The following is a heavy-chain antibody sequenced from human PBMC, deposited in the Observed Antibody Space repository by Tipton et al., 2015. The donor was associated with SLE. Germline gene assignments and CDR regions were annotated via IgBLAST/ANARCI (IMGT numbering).Heavy chain of an antibody. D-gene: IGHD3-9*01. CDR2: IYTSGST. J-gene: IGHJ4*02. CDR3: ARDLFPASWLDY. Sequence: TLSLTCTVSGGSISSGSYYWSWIRQPAGKGLEWIGRIYTSGSTNYNPSLKSRVTISVDTSKNQFSLKLSSVTAADTAVYYCARDLFPASWLDYWGQGTLVTVSS. CDR1: GGSISSGSYY. V-gene: IGHV4-61*02.